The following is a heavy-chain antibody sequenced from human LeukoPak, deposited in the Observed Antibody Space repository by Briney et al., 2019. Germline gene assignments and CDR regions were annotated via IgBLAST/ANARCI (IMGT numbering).Heavy chain of an antibody. Sequence: GGSLRLSCAASGFTFSSYSMNWVRQAPGKGLEWVSYISSSSSTIYYADSVKGRFTISRDNAKNSLYLQMNSLRAEDTAVYYCARENCSGGSCYSVVVYYYGMDVWGQGTTVTVSS. J-gene: IGHJ6*02. V-gene: IGHV3-48*04. D-gene: IGHD2-15*01. CDR1: GFTFSSYS. CDR3: ARENCSGGSCYSVVVYYYGMDV. CDR2: ISSSSSTI.